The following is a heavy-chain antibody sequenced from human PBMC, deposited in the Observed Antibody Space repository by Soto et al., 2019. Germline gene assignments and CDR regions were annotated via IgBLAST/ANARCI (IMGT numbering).Heavy chain of an antibody. CDR2: ITHSGST. CDR1: GGSFSGDY. D-gene: IGHD3-22*01. V-gene: IGHV4-34*01. CDR3: ARARYYDSSGYYRYYFDY. Sequence: QVQLQQWGAGLLKPSETLSLTCAVYGGSFSGDYWSWIRQPPGKWLEWIGEITHSGSTNYNPSLKSPVTISVDTSNNQFALKLSSVTAADTAVYYCARARYYDSSGYYRYYFDYWGQGTLVTVSS. J-gene: IGHJ4*02.